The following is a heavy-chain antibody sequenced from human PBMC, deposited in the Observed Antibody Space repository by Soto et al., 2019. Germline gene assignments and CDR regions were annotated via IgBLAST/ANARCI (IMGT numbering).Heavy chain of an antibody. V-gene: IGHV1-46*01. J-gene: IGHJ5*01. CDR1: GYTFTIYY. CDR2: INPSGGST. Sequence: ASVTVACQASGYTFTIYYMHWVRQTPGQALEWMGIINPSGGSTSYAQKFQGRVTMTRDTSTSTVYMEVTSLRPEDTGVYYCARAAYSNLENWFYSWGQGTLVTVSS. D-gene: IGHD3-16*01. CDR3: ARAAYSNLENWFYS.